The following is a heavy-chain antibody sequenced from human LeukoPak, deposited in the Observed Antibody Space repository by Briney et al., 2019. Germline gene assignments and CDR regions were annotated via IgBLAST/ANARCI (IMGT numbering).Heavy chain of an antibody. Sequence: GRSLRLSCTVSGFTFSTYAMHWVRQAPGKGLEWVANIKQDGSEKYYVDSVKGRFTISRDNAKNSLYLQMNSLRAEDTAVYYCARKWELFDYWGQGTLVTVSS. CDR3: ARKWELFDY. J-gene: IGHJ4*02. CDR1: GFTFSTYA. D-gene: IGHD1-26*01. CDR2: IKQDGSEK. V-gene: IGHV3-7*01.